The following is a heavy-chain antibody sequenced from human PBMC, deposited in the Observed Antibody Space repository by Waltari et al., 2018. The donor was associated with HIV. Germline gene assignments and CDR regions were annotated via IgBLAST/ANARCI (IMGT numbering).Heavy chain of an antibody. Sequence: EVHLVQSGGGLVQPGESLRLSCEASGFTFSTYGMNCVRQAPGRGLEYVAGISSNGGTTSYANSVKGRFTISRDNSKNTLYLQMGSLRAEDTAVYYCARTNYYDYWGQGALVTVSS. J-gene: IGHJ4*02. V-gene: IGHV3-64*01. CDR2: ISSNGGTT. CDR1: GFTFSTYG. D-gene: IGHD2-8*01. CDR3: ARTNYYDY.